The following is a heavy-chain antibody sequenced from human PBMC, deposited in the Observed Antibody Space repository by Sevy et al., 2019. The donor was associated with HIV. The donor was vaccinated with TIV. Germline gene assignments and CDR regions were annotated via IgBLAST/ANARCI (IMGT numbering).Heavy chain of an antibody. V-gene: IGHV3-53*01. Sequence: GGSLRLSCTASGFSFSNYVMAWVRQAPGKGLEWVAVVYSGGATYYADSVKGRFTISRDKSKSTLYLQMKSLRAEDTAVYYCARVGYCRGGTCFSGFYYAMDAWGQGTTVTVSS. CDR2: VYSGGAT. CDR1: GFSFSNYV. CDR3: ARVGYCRGGTCFSGFYYAMDA. J-gene: IGHJ6*02. D-gene: IGHD2-15*01.